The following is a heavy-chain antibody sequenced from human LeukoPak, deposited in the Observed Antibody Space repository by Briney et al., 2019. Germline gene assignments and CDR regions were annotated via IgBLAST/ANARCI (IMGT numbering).Heavy chain of an antibody. Sequence: ASVKVSCKASGGTFSSYAISWVRQAPGQGLEWMGEIIPIFGTANYAQKFQGRVTITADESTSTAYMELSSLRSEDTAVYYCARWVAGTYWFDPWGQGTLVTVSS. J-gene: IGHJ5*02. CDR1: GGTFSSYA. V-gene: IGHV1-69*13. CDR3: ARWVAGTYWFDP. D-gene: IGHD6-19*01. CDR2: IIPIFGTA.